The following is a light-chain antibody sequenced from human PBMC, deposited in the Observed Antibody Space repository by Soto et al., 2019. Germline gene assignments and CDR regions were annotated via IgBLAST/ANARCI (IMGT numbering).Light chain of an antibody. CDR3: QQYNSYLFT. J-gene: IGKJ3*01. CDR2: DAS. CDR1: QSISSW. Sequence: DIQMTQSPSTLSASVGDRVTITCRASQSISSWLAWYQQKPGKAPKLLIYDASSLESGVPSRFSGRGSGTELTLTISRLQPDDFETYDCQQYNSYLFTFGPRTKVDIK. V-gene: IGKV1-5*01.